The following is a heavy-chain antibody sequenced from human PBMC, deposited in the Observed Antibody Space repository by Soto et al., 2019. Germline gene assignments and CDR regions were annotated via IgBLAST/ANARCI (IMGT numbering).Heavy chain of an antibody. CDR1: GGTFSSYA. J-gene: IGHJ4*02. CDR2: IIPIFGTA. D-gene: IGHD3-22*01. V-gene: IGHV1-69*13. CDR3: ATLPLLNYYDSSGSNPAFDY. Sequence: SVKVSCKASGGTFSSYAISWVRQAPGQGLEWMGGIIPIFGTANYAQKFQGRVTITADESTSTAYMELSSLRSEDTAVYYCATLPLLNYYDSSGSNPAFDYWGPGTLVTVSS.